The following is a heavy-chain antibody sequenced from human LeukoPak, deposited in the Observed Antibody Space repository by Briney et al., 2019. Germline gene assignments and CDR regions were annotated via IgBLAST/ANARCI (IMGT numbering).Heavy chain of an antibody. V-gene: IGHV3-74*01. J-gene: IGHJ4*02. CDR1: GFTFSSYW. CDR3: ACYGIAPPY. CDR2: INNDGSST. D-gene: IGHD2-15*01. Sequence: GGSLRLSCAASGFTFSSYWMHWVRPAPGKGLVWVSHINNDGSSTSYADSVKGRFTISRDNAKNTLYLQMNSLRTEDTAVYYCACYGIAPPYWGPGTLVTVSS.